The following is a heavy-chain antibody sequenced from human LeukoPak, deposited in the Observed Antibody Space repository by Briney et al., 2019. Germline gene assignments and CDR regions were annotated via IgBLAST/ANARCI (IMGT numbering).Heavy chain of an antibody. V-gene: IGHV4-59*01. CDR3: ARGMGWGSFKY. J-gene: IGHJ4*02. CDR1: GGSISSYY. Sequence: SETPSLTCTVSGGSISSYYWSWIRQPPGKGLEWIGYIYYSGSTNYNPSLKSRVTISVDTSKNQFSLKLSSVTAADTAVYYCARGMGWGSFKYWGQGTLVTVSS. CDR2: IYYSGST. D-gene: IGHD7-27*01.